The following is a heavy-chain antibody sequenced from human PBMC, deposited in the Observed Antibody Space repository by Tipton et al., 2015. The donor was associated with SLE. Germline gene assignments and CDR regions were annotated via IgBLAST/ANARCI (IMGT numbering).Heavy chain of an antibody. CDR3: ARRGALAAAGVYYYYGMDV. Sequence: TLSLTCTVSGGSISSYYWSWIRQPPGKGLEWIGYIYYSGSTDYNPSLKSRVTISVDTSKNQFSLKLNSVTAADTAVYYGARRGALAAAGVYYYYGMDVWGQGTTVTVSS. J-gene: IGHJ6*02. D-gene: IGHD6-13*01. CDR2: IYYSGST. CDR1: GGSISSYY. V-gene: IGHV4-59*01.